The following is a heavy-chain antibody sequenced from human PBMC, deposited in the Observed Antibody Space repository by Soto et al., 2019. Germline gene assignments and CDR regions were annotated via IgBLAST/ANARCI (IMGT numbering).Heavy chain of an antibody. Sequence: PSETLSLTCAVYGGSFSGYYWSWIRQPPGKGLEWIGEINHSGSTNYNPSLKSRVTISVDTSKNQFSLKLSSVTAADTAVYYCARGDNWNYGRSRRNWFDPWGQGTLVTVSS. CDR2: INHSGST. V-gene: IGHV4-34*01. D-gene: IGHD1-7*01. J-gene: IGHJ5*02. CDR3: ARGDNWNYGRSRRNWFDP. CDR1: GGSFSGYY.